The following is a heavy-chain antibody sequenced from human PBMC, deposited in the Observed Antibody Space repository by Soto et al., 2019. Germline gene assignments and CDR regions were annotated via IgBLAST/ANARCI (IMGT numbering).Heavy chain of an antibody. CDR3: GILIQCSTTRCQLAY. Sequence: PSETLSLTCTVSGGSISSYYWSWVRQPPGKGLEWVGSIYYSGRTYYNPSPKSRVTISVDTSKNWFSLKLNSMTAADTAVYYCGILIQCSTTRCQLAYCGQGTLVPVSS. CDR2: IYYSGRT. J-gene: IGHJ1*01. D-gene: IGHD2-2*01. V-gene: IGHV4-59*08. CDR1: GGSISSYY.